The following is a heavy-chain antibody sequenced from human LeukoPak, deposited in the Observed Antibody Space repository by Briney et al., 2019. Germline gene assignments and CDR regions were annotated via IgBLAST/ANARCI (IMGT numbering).Heavy chain of an antibody. CDR2: ITGSGGSS. CDR3: ARRDYDILTGYYDFDY. D-gene: IGHD3-9*01. V-gene: IGHV3-23*01. Sequence: QSGGSLRLSCAASGFTFSSHPMSWVRQAPGKGLDWVALITGSGGSSYYADSVKGRFSISRDNSKYTLYLQMNNVRVEDTAVYYCARRDYDILTGYYDFDYWGQGALVTVSS. J-gene: IGHJ4*02. CDR1: GFTFSSHP.